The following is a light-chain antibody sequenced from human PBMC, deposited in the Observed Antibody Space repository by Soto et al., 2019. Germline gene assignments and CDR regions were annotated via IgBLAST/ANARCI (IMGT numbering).Light chain of an antibody. CDR1: QGIGKDL. Sequence: TQSPSSLSASVGDTVTITCRASQGIGKDLAWFQQRPGRSPRRLIYKVSNRDSGVPARFSGSGSGTDFALKISRVEAEDVGVYYCMQGTHWPITFGQGTRLEIK. J-gene: IGKJ5*01. CDR2: KVS. CDR3: MQGTHWPIT. V-gene: IGKV2-30*01.